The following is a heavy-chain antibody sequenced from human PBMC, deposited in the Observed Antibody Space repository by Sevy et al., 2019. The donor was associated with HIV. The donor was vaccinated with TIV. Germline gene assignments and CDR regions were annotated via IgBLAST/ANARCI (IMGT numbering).Heavy chain of an antibody. V-gene: IGHV3-33*01. CDR3: ARLSPYSGSDLSDWYFDL. CDR1: GFTFSSYG. Sequence: GGSLRLSCAASGFTFSSYGMHWVRQAPGKGLEWVAVIWYDGSNKYYADSVKGRFTISRDKSKNTLYLQMNSLRAEDTAVYYWARLSPYSGSDLSDWYFDLWGRGTLVTVSS. D-gene: IGHD1-26*01. J-gene: IGHJ2*01. CDR2: IWYDGSNK.